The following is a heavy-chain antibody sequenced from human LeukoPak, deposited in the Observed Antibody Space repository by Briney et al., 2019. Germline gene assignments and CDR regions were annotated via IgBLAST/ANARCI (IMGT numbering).Heavy chain of an antibody. V-gene: IGHV4-39*01. CDR2: IYYSGST. Sequence: PSETLSLTCTVPGGSISSSSYYWGWIRQPPGKGLEWIGSIYYSGSTYYNPSLKSRVTISVDTSKNQFSLKLSSVTAADTAVYYCARLSPRDAFDIWGQGTMVTVSS. CDR3: ARLSPRDAFDI. J-gene: IGHJ3*02. CDR1: GGSISSSSYY.